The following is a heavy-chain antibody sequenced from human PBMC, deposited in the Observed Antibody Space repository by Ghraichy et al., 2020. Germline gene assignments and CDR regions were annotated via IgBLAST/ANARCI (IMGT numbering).Heavy chain of an antibody. D-gene: IGHD6-13*01. CDR3: AKDFVAAAGL. CDR1: GFTFSSYG. Sequence: GGSLRLSCAASGFTFSSYGMHWVRQAPGKGLEWVAVISYDGSNKYYADSVKGRFTISRDNSKNTLYLQMNSLRAEDTAVYYCAKDFVAAAGLWGQGTLVTVSS. V-gene: IGHV3-30*18. CDR2: ISYDGSNK. J-gene: IGHJ4*02.